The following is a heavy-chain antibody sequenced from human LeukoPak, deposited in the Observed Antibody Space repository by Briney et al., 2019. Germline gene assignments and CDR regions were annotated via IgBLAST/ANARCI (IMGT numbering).Heavy chain of an antibody. J-gene: IGHJ6*03. V-gene: IGHV4-39*07. CDR1: GGSISSSSYY. D-gene: IGHD3-10*01. CDR2: IYYSGST. CDR3: ARGRITMVRGRSRKDYYYYMDV. Sequence: SETLSLTCTVSGGSISSSSYYWGWIRQPPGKGLEWIGSIYYSGSTNYNPSLKSRVTISVDTSKNQFSLKLSSVTAADTAVYYCARGRITMVRGRSRKDYYYYMDVWGKGTTVTVSS.